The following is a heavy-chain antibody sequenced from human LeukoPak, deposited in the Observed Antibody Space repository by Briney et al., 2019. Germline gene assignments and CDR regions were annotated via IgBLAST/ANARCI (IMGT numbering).Heavy chain of an antibody. Sequence: GGSLRLSCAASGFTFSSYEMNWVRQAPGKGLEWVSYITSSGSTTHYADSVEGRFTISRDNAKHSLYLQMNSLRAEDTAVYYCAREGEYSGSYRFDYWGQGTLVTVSS. CDR3: AREGEYSGSYRFDY. CDR1: GFTFSSYE. V-gene: IGHV3-48*03. D-gene: IGHD1-26*01. CDR2: ITSSGSTT. J-gene: IGHJ4*02.